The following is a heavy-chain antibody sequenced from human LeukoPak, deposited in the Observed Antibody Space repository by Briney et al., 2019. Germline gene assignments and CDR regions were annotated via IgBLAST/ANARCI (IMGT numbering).Heavy chain of an antibody. D-gene: IGHD2-2*01. V-gene: IGHV3-11*01. CDR1: GFTFSDYY. CDR2: ISSSGSTI. CDR3: ARVLTPALVIEVVPGNFNY. J-gene: IGHJ4*02. Sequence: PGGSLRLSCAASGFTFSDYYMSWIRQAPGKGLEWVSYISSSGSTIYYADSVKGRFTISRDNAKNSLYLQMNSLRAEDTAVYYCARVLTPALVIEVVPGNFNYWGKGTLVTVP.